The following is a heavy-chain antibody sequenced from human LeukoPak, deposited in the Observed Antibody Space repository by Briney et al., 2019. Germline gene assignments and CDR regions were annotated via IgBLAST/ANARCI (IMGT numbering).Heavy chain of an antibody. Sequence: SETLSLTCTVSGGSINSNGYYWGWVRQPPGKGLECIGSIHYSGATYYNTSLKSRVTISLDTSKNQFSLRLTSVTAADTAVYYCARHEDYGRYDYWGQGTLVTVSS. V-gene: IGHV4-39*01. J-gene: IGHJ4*02. D-gene: IGHD4-17*01. CDR1: GGSINSNGYY. CDR3: ARHEDYGRYDY. CDR2: IHYSGAT.